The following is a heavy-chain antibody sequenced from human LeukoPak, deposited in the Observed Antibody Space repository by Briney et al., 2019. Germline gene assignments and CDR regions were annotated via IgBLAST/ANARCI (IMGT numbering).Heavy chain of an antibody. V-gene: IGHV1-2*02. D-gene: IGHD3-3*01. Sequence: ASVKVSCKASGYTFTGYYMHWVRQAPGQGLEWMGWINPNSGGTNYAQKFQGRVTMTRDTSISTAYMELSRLRYDDTAVYYCARDWYYDFWSGPGAFDIWGQGTMVTVSS. CDR1: GYTFTGYY. CDR2: INPNSGGT. CDR3: ARDWYYDFWSGPGAFDI. J-gene: IGHJ3*02.